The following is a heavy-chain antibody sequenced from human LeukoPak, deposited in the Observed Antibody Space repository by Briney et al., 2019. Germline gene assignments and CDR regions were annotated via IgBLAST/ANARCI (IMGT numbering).Heavy chain of an antibody. J-gene: IGHJ4*02. CDR2: ISSSNTTI. CDR3: ARGWWNFDY. V-gene: IGHV3-48*01. Sequence: PGGSLRLSCAASGFTFSSYSMNWVRQAPGKGLEWLSYISSSNTTIYYADSVKGRFTVSRDNAKNSLYLQMNSLRAEDTAVYYCARGWWNFDYWGQGTLVTVSS. CDR1: GFTFSSYS. D-gene: IGHD2-15*01.